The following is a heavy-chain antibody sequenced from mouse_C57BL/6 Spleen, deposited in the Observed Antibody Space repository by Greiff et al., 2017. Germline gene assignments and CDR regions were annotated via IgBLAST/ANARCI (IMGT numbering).Heavy chain of an antibody. CDR3: TPYGAMDY. J-gene: IGHJ4*01. Sequence: EVQLQQSGAELVRPGASVKLSCTASGFNIKDDYMHWVKQRPEQGLEWIGWIDPENGDTEYASKFQGKATITAATSSNTAYLQLSSLTSEDTAVYYCTPYGAMDYWGQGTSVTVSS. CDR1: GFNIKDDY. D-gene: IGHD1-1*01. CDR2: IDPENGDT. V-gene: IGHV14-4*01.